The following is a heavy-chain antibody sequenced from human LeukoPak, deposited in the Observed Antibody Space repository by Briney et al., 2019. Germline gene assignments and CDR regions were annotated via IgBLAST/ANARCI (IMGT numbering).Heavy chain of an antibody. CDR1: GGSISSSSYY. Sequence: SGTLSLTCTVSGGSISSSSYYWGWIRQPPGKGLEWIGSIYYSGSTNYNPSLKSRVTISVDKSKNRFSLKLSSVTAADTAVYYCATLTGGDDAFDIWGQGTMVTVSS. CDR2: IYYSGST. J-gene: IGHJ3*02. V-gene: IGHV4-39*07. D-gene: IGHD4-23*01. CDR3: ATLTGGDDAFDI.